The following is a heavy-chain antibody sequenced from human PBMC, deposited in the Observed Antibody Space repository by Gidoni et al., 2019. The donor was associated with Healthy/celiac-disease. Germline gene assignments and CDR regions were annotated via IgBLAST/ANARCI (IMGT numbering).Heavy chain of an antibody. J-gene: IGHJ6*03. CDR2: IYYSGST. V-gene: IGHV4-59*01. CDR3: ARETYDDFWSGYAPRDYYYYMDV. CDR1: GGSISSYY. D-gene: IGHD3-3*01. Sequence: QVQLQESGPGLVKPSETLSLTCTVSGGSISSYYWSWIRQPPGKGLEWIGYIYYSGSTNYNPPLKSRVTISVDTSKNQFSLKLSSVTAADTAVYYCARETYDDFWSGYAPRDYYYYMDVWGKGTTVTVSS.